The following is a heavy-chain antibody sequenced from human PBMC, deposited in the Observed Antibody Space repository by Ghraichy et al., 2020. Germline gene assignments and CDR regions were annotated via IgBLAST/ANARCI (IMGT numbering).Heavy chain of an antibody. D-gene: IGHD2-2*01. CDR1: GFTFSSYG. Sequence: GGSLRLSCAASGFTFSSYGMHWVRQAPGKGLEWVAFIRYDGSNKYYADSVKGRFTISRDNSKNTLYLQMNSLRAEDTAVYYCATIRPKYCSSTSCPDSWGQGTLVTVSS. J-gene: IGHJ4*02. CDR2: IRYDGSNK. V-gene: IGHV3-30*02. CDR3: ATIRPKYCSSTSCPDS.